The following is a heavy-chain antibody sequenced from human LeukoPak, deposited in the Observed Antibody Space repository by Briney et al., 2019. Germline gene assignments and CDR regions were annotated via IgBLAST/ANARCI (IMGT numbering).Heavy chain of an antibody. V-gene: IGHV3-30*03. CDR1: GFTFSSYG. CDR2: ISYDGSNK. Sequence: GGSLRLSCAASGFTFSSYGMHWVRQAPGKGLEWVAVISYDGSNKYYADSVKGRFTISRDNSKNTLYLQMNSLRAEDTAVYYCARGLGYCSGGSCFRSYFDYWGQGTLVTVSS. D-gene: IGHD2-15*01. CDR3: ARGLGYCSGGSCFRSYFDY. J-gene: IGHJ4*02.